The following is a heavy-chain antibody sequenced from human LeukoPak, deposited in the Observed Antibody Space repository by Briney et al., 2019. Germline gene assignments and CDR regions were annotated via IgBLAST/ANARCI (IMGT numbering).Heavy chain of an antibody. D-gene: IGHD2-15*01. CDR1: GFTFSSYA. V-gene: IGHV3-30*04. J-gene: IGHJ5*02. Sequence: GGSLRLSCAASGFTFSSYAMHWVRQAPGKGLEWVAVISYDGSNKYYADSVKGRFTISRDNSKNTLYLQMNSLRAEDTAVYYCARAVVVAASWFDPWGQGTLVTVSS. CDR2: ISYDGSNK. CDR3: ARAVVVAASWFDP.